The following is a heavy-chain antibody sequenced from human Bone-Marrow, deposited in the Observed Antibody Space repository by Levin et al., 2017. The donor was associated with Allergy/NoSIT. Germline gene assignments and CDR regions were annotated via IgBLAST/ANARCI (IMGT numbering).Heavy chain of an antibody. V-gene: IGHV1-8*01. D-gene: IGHD4-11*01. Sequence: ASVKVSCKASGYTFTSYDINWVRQATGQGLEWMGWMNPNSGNTGYAQKFQGRVTMTRNTSISTAYMELSSLRSEDTAVYYCAREGEFAVTTSGVRSESFYYYYGMDVWGQGTTVTVSS. CDR1: GYTFTSYD. J-gene: IGHJ6*02. CDR2: MNPNSGNT. CDR3: AREGEFAVTTSGVRSESFYYYYGMDV.